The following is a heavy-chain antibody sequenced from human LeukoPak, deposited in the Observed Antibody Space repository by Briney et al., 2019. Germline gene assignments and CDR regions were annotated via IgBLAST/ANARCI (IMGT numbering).Heavy chain of an antibody. J-gene: IGHJ6*04. Sequence: GASVKVSCKASGGTFSNYAISWVRQAPGQGLEWMGGIIPIFGTANYAQKFQGRVTITTDKSTSTAYMELSSLRYEDKAVYYRALRGEGYCSGGGCPPYYSYGMDVWGKGTTVTVSS. V-gene: IGHV1-69*05. CDR3: ALRGEGYCSGGGCPPYYSYGMDV. CDR2: IIPIFGTA. D-gene: IGHD2-15*01. CDR1: GGTFSNYA.